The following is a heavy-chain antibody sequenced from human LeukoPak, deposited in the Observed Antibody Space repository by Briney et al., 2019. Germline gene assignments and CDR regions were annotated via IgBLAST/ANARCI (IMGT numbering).Heavy chain of an antibody. CDR1: GYSIGSGYY. CDR3: VRDGYSSSWYWFDP. CDR2: IYHSGST. V-gene: IGHV4-38-2*02. J-gene: IGHJ5*02. Sequence: SETLSLTCTVSGYSIGSGYYWGWIRQPPGKGLEWIGSIYHSGSTYYNPSLKSRVTISVDTSKNQFSLRLSSVTAADTAVYYCVRDGYSSSWYWFDPWGQGTLVTVSS. D-gene: IGHD6-13*01.